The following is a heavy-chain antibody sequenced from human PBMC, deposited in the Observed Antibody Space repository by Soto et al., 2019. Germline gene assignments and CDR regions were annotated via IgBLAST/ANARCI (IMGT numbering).Heavy chain of an antibody. CDR2: VYFTGST. V-gene: IGHV4-39*01. D-gene: IGHD2-2*03. CDR1: GDSINYRTYY. Sequence: SETLSLTCTVSGDSINYRTYYWGWVRQPPGKGLEFIGSVYFTGSTSYNPSLQSRVTISVDTAENQFSLKLSSVTAADTAVYYCARRLGIVVVPAGQRPIKHYYYYMDVWGKGTTVTVSS. J-gene: IGHJ6*03. CDR3: ARRLGIVVVPAGQRPIKHYYYYMDV.